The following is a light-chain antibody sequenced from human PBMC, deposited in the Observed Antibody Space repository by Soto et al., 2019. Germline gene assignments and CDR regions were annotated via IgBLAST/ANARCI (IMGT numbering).Light chain of an antibody. V-gene: IGKV3-15*01. CDR3: QQYKNFPWT. CDR2: GAS. J-gene: IGKJ1*01. Sequence: IMMTQSPATLSVSPGERATLSCRASQSVKSNLAWYQQKPGQAPRLLIYGASTRATGIPARFSGSGSGTEFTLTISSLQPDNFATYYCQQYKNFPWTFGQGTKV. CDR1: QSVKSN.